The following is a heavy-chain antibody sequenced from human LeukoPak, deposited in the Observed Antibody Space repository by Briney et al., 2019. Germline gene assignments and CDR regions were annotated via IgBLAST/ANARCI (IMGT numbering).Heavy chain of an antibody. J-gene: IGHJ5*02. CDR3: ARGPAEFSSGWTGGWFDP. V-gene: IGHV4-59*01. D-gene: IGHD6-19*01. CDR1: GGSISSYY. Sequence: SETLSLTCTVSGGSISSYYWSWIRQPPGKGPEWIGYIYYSGSTNYNPSLKSRVTISVDTSKNQFSLKLSSVTAADTAVYYCARGPAEFSSGWTGGWFDPWGQGTLVTVSS. CDR2: IYYSGST.